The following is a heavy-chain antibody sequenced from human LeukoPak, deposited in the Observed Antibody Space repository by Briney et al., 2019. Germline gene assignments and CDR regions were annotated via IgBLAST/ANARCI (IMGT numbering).Heavy chain of an antibody. V-gene: IGHV4-34*01. D-gene: IGHD1-14*01. CDR2: IDHSGTA. CDR1: SGSSRNYY. CDR3: VRGPNDSDHDFDY. Sequence: PSETLSLTCAVYSGSSRNYYWSWIRQPPGKGLEWIGQIDHSGTATYNPSLKSPVTISVDTSKNQFSLKLTSVTAADTAVYYCVRGPNDSDHDFDYWGQGGLVTVSS. J-gene: IGHJ4*02.